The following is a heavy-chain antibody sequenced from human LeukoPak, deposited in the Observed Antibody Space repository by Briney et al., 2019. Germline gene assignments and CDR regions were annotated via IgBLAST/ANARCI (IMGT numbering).Heavy chain of an antibody. D-gene: IGHD5-12*01. Sequence: PGGSLRLSCAASGFTFSNYWMHSVRQAPGRGLVWVSRIKSDGGSTSYADFVKGRFTISRDNAKHTLYLQMNSLRAEDTAIYDCVRAGFSGYENSFDYWGQGTLVTVSS. CDR3: VRAGFSGYENSFDY. V-gene: IGHV3-74*01. CDR1: GFTFSNYW. CDR2: IKSDGGST. J-gene: IGHJ4*02.